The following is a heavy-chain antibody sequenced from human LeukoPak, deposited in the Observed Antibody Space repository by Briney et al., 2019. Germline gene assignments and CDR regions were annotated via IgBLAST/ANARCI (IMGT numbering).Heavy chain of an antibody. J-gene: IGHJ4*02. Sequence: GESLKISCKDSGYSLTNYWIGWVRHMPGKGLEWMGIIFPGDSNTRYSPSFQGQVTISADKSISTAYLHWSSLKASDTAIYYCARHINWRFDYWGQGTLVTVSS. CDR1: GYSLTNYW. V-gene: IGHV5-51*01. CDR2: IFPGDSNT. CDR3: ARHINWRFDY. D-gene: IGHD1-1*01.